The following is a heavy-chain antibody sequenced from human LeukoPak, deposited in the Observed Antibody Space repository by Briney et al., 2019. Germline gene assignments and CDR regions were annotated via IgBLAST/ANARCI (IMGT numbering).Heavy chain of an antibody. Sequence: LSLTCAVYGGSFSGYYWSWIRQPPGKGLEWVSYISNSGTTRYYADSVKGRFTISRDNAKNSLYLQMNSLRAEDTAVYYCARDQTGITVAATGWFDPWGQGTLVTVSS. CDR3: ARDQTGITVAATGWFDP. CDR2: ISNSGTTR. J-gene: IGHJ5*02. V-gene: IGHV3-11*04. CDR1: GGSFSGYY. D-gene: IGHD6-19*01.